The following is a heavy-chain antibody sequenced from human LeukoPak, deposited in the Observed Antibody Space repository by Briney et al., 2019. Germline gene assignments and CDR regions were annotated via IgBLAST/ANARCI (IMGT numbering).Heavy chain of an antibody. Sequence: SETLSLTCAVYGGSFSGYYWSWIRQPPGKGLEWIGEINHSGSTNYNPSLKSRVTISVDTSKNQFSLKLSSVTAADTAVYYCARGIGAAGGNWFDPWGQGTLVTVS. V-gene: IGHV4-34*01. CDR2: INHSGST. CDR1: GGSFSGYY. D-gene: IGHD6-13*01. CDR3: ARGIGAAGGNWFDP. J-gene: IGHJ5*02.